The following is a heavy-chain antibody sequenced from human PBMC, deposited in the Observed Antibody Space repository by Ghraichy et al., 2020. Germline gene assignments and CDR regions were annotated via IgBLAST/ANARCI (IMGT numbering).Heavy chain of an antibody. CDR1: GFTFSSYE. Sequence: GESLNISCAASGFTFSSYEMNWVRQAPGKGLEWVSYISSSGSTIYYADSVKGRFTISRDNAKNSLYLQMNSLRAEDTAVYYCARVNRADTAMAEDYWGQGTLVTVSS. CDR2: ISSSGSTI. V-gene: IGHV3-48*03. J-gene: IGHJ4*02. D-gene: IGHD5-18*01. CDR3: ARVNRADTAMAEDY.